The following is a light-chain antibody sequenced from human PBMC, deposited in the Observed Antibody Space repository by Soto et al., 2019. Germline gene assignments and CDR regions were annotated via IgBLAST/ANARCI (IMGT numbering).Light chain of an antibody. Sequence: EIVLTQSPGTLSLSPGERATLSCRASQSVSSSYLAWYQQKPGQAPRLLIYGASSRATGIPDRFSGSGSGTDFTLTISRLEPEDLAVYYCQQYCSSPRSFGQETKVEIK. J-gene: IGKJ1*01. CDR3: QQYCSSPRS. V-gene: IGKV3-20*01. CDR1: QSVSSSY. CDR2: GAS.